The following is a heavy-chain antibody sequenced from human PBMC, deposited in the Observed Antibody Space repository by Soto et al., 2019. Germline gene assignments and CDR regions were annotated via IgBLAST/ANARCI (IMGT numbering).Heavy chain of an antibody. CDR2: IKQDGSEK. CDR1: GFTFSSYL. V-gene: IGHV3-7*01. Sequence: GGSLRLSCAASGFTFSSYLMSWVRPAPGQGLEWVANIKQDGSEKYYVDSVKGRFTISRDNAKNSLYLQMNSLRAEDTAVYYCARRPSYYDSSGYSLNDAFDIWGQGTMVTVSS. D-gene: IGHD3-22*01. CDR3: ARRPSYYDSSGYSLNDAFDI. J-gene: IGHJ3*02.